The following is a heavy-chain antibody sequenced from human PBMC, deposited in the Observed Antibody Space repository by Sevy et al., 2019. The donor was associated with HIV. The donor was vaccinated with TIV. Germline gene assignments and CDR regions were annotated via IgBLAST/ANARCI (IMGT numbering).Heavy chain of an antibody. D-gene: IGHD5-18*01. J-gene: IGHJ4*02. CDR3: ARDRDIAMVTDY. CDR1: GYIFTGYY. CDR2: INPDNGGT. V-gene: IGHV1-2*02. Sequence: ASVKVRCKASGYIFTGYYMHWVRQAPGQGLEWMGWINPDNGGTKYAQKFQGRVTMTSDTSISTAYLELSSLTSDDTAVYFCARDRDIAMVTDYWGQGTLITVSS.